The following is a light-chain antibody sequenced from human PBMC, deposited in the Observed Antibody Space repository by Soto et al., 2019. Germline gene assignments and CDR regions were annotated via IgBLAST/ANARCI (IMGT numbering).Light chain of an antibody. CDR1: QSVLYSSNNKNY. Sequence: DIVMTQSPDSLAVSLGERATINCKSSQSVLYSSNNKNYLAWYQQKPGQPPKLLIYWASTRESGVPDRFSGSGSWTDFTPTNSSLQAEDVAVYYCQQYYNFPLTFGGGTKVEIK. CDR2: WAS. V-gene: IGKV4-1*01. CDR3: QQYYNFPLT. J-gene: IGKJ4*01.